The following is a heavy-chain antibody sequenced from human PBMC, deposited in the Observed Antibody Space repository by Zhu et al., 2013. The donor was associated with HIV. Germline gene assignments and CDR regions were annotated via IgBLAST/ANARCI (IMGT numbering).Heavy chain of an antibody. Sequence: EVKNPGASVKVSCKASGYTFSDYYMQWVRQAPGQGLEWMGWININSGATNYAQKFLGRLSMTRDKSISTAYMELSSLRSDDTAVYYCARDYSNYVPFWGQGTLVTVSS. D-gene: IGHD4-4*01. CDR1: GYTFSDYY. CDR2: ININSGAT. V-gene: IGHV1-2*02. CDR3: ARDYSNYVPF. J-gene: IGHJ4*02.